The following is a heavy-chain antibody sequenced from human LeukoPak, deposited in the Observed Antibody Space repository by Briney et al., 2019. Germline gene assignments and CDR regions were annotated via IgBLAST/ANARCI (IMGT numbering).Heavy chain of an antibody. J-gene: IGHJ4*02. CDR2: IYHSGST. CDR1: GYSISSGYY. V-gene: IGHV4-38-2*02. CDR3: ASSPMIVVVYFDY. Sequence: PSETLSLTCTVSGYSISSGYYWGWIRQPPGKGLEWIGSIYHSGSTYYNPSLKSRVTISVDTSKNQFSLKLSSVTAADTAVYYCASSPMIVVVYFDYWGQGTLVTVSS. D-gene: IGHD3-22*01.